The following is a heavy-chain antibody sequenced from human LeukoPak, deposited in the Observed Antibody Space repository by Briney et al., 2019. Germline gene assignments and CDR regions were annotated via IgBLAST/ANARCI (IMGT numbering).Heavy chain of an antibody. CDR1: GFTLSSYG. J-gene: IGHJ4*02. CDR2: VSFDGSNK. CDR3: AKGIYGDHYFDY. Sequence: GGSLRLSCAASGFTLSSYGMHWVRQAPGKGLEWVAVVSFDGSNKYYADSVKGRFTISRDNSKNTVSLQMNSLRAEDTAVYYCAKGIYGDHYFDYWGQGTLVTVSS. D-gene: IGHD4-17*01. V-gene: IGHV3-30*18.